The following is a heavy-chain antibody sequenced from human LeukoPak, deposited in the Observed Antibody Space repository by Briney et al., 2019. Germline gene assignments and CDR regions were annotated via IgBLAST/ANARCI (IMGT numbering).Heavy chain of an antibody. Sequence: SVKVSCKASGGTFSSYAFSWMRQAPGQGLEWMGRIIPIYDPVDYAQRFQGRVTITTDESTNTVYMELSSLRYEDTAVYYCAREPLGCGGDCHFDYWGRGTLVTVSS. J-gene: IGHJ4*02. D-gene: IGHD2-21*02. CDR3: AREPLGCGGDCHFDY. CDR2: IIPIYDPV. CDR1: GGTFSSYA. V-gene: IGHV1-69*05.